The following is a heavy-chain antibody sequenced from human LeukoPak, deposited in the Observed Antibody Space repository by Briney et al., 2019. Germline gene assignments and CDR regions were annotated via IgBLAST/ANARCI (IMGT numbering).Heavy chain of an antibody. D-gene: IGHD3-10*01. CDR3: ARHGFDSWFDP. V-gene: IGHV4-39*01. J-gene: IGHJ5*02. Sequence: SETLSLTCTVSGGSISSSSYYWGWIRQPPGKGLEWIGSIYYSGSTYYNPSLKSRVTISVDTSKHQSSLKLSSETAADTAVYYCARHGFDSWFDPSGQGTLVTASS. CDR1: GGSISSSSYY. CDR2: IYYSGST.